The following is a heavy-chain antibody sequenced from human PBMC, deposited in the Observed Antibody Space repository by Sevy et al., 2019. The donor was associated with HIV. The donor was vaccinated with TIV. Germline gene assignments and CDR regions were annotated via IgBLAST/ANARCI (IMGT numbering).Heavy chain of an antibody. V-gene: IGHV4-38-2*01. CDR1: GYSISSGYY. CDR2: LDHGGST. J-gene: IGHJ4*02. D-gene: IGHD6-13*01. Sequence: SETLSLTCAVSGYSISSGYYWGWIRQPPGKGLEWIGSLDHGGSTYYNPSLKSRVTISVDTSKNQFSLKLSSVTAADTAVYYCASDRYSSSWDFDYWGQGTLVTVSS. CDR3: ASDRYSSSWDFDY.